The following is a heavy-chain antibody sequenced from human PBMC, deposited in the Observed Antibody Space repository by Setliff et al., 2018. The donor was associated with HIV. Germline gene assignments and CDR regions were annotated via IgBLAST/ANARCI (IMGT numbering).Heavy chain of an antibody. CDR2: IHTTGST. J-gene: IGHJ5*02. CDR1: GDSISSGSYY. CDR3: ARRTFGSGRLDP. V-gene: IGHV4-61*09. D-gene: IGHD3-16*01. Sequence: PSETLSLTCSVSGDSISSGSYYWSWIRLPAGKGLEWIGQIHTTGSTNYSPSLESRLTISIDTSKNQFSLKLNSVTATDTAVYYCARRTFGSGRLDPWGQGTLVTVSS.